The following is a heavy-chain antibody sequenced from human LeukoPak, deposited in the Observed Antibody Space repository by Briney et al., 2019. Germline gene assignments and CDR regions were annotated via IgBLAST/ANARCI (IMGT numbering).Heavy chain of an antibody. V-gene: IGHV3-21*01. D-gene: IGHD1-14*01. Sequence: PGGSLRLSCAASGFTFSSYNMNWVRQAPGKGLEWVSSILSSDTSTYYADSVKGRFTTSRDNAKNSLYLQMDSLRAEDTAVYYCARDLTYHQFDPWGQGTLVTVSS. J-gene: IGHJ5*02. CDR2: ILSSDTST. CDR1: GFTFSSYN. CDR3: ARDLTYHQFDP.